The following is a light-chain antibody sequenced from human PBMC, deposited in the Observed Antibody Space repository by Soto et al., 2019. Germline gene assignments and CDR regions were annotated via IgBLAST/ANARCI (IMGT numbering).Light chain of an antibody. CDR1: SSDVGSYNH. CDR3: CSYAGSSTLGHV. Sequence: QSILTQPASVCGSPGQSITISCTGTSSDVGSYNHVSWYQQHPGKAPKLMIYEGSKRPSGVSNRFSGSKSGNTASLTISGLQAEDEADYYCCSYAGSSTLGHVFGTGTKVTV. J-gene: IGLJ1*01. V-gene: IGLV2-23*01. CDR2: EGS.